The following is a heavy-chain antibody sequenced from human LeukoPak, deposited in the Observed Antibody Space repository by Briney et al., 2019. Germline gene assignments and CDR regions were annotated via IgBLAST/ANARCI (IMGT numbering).Heavy chain of an antibody. J-gene: IGHJ4*02. V-gene: IGHV3-30*04. CDR1: GFTFSSYS. Sequence: PGRSLRLSCAASGFTFSSYSMHWLRQTPGKGLEWVTVISNDGNNIHYLDSVKGRFTISRDNSKNTLFLQMNSLRVEDTAVYYCARGSRYGGGDWSLPDSWGQGTLVTVSS. CDR3: ARGSRYGGGDWSLPDS. D-gene: IGHD2-21*02. CDR2: ISNDGNNI.